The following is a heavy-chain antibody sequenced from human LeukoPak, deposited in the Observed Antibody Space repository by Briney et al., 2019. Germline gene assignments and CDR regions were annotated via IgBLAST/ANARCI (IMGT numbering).Heavy chain of an antibody. J-gene: IGHJ4*02. CDR2: IWYDGSNK. V-gene: IGHV3-33*01. CDR3: ARESAAGSFFDY. Sequence: PGGSLRLSCAASGFTFSSYGMHWVRQAPGKGLEWVAVIWYDGSNKYYADSVKGRLTISRDNSKNTLYLQMNSLRAEDTAVYYCARESAAGSFFDYWGQGTLVTVSS. D-gene: IGHD6-13*01. CDR1: GFTFSSYG.